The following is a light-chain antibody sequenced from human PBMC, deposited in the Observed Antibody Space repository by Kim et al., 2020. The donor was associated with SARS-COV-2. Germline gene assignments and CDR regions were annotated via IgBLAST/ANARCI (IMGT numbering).Light chain of an antibody. CDR3: QVWDSSSDHPV. V-gene: IGLV3-21*04. CDR1: NIGSKS. Sequence: SYELTQPPSVSVAPGKTPRITCGGNNIGSKSVHWYQQKPGQAPVLVIYYDSDRPSGIPERFSGSNSGNTATLTISRVEAGDEADYYCQVWDSSSDHPVFG. J-gene: IGLJ2*01. CDR2: YDS.